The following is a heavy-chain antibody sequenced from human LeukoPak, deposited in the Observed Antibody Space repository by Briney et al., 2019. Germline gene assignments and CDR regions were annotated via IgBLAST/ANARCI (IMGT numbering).Heavy chain of an antibody. D-gene: IGHD2-21*02. Sequence: ATVKVSCKASGYTFTSYAMNWVREGPGQGLEWMGWINTNTGNPTYAQGFTGRFVFSLDTSVSTAYLQISSLKAEDTAVYYCARGLRTFDYWGQGTLVTVSS. V-gene: IGHV7-4-1*02. CDR3: ARGLRTFDY. CDR1: GYTFTSYA. J-gene: IGHJ4*02. CDR2: INTNTGNP.